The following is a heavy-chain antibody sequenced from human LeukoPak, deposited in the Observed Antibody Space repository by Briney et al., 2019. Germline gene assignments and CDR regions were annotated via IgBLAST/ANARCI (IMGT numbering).Heavy chain of an antibody. J-gene: IGHJ3*01. V-gene: IGHV3-21*01. CDR2: ISSSSTHM. CDR1: GFTFSTCT. Sequence: PGGSLRLSCAASGFTFSTCTMNWVRQAPGKGLEWVSSISSSSTHMYYADSVRGRFTISRDNAKNSLYLQMNSLRAEDTAFYYCARLIRSVAVAGIDALDLWGQGALVTVSS. CDR3: ARLIRSVAVAGIDALDL. D-gene: IGHD6-19*01.